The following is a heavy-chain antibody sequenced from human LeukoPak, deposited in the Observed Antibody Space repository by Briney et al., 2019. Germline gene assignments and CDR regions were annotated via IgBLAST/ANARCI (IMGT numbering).Heavy chain of an antibody. V-gene: IGHV3-7*01. CDR3: ARASAVAGTRDY. CDR2: IKQDGSDK. CDR1: GFSFSSYW. J-gene: IGHJ4*02. Sequence: GGSLRLSCTASGFSFSSYWMSWVRQAPGKGLEWVANIKQDGSDKYYVDSVKGRFTISRDNAKNSLYLQMNSLRAEDSALYYCARASAVAGTRDYWGQGTLVTVTS. D-gene: IGHD6-19*01.